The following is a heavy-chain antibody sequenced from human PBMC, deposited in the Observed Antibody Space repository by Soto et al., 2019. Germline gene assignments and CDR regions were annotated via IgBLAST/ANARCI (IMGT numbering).Heavy chain of an antibody. CDR3: ARDPVAYCGGDCRTFDY. Sequence: QVQLVESGGGVVQPGRSLRLSCAASGFTFSSYAMHWVRQAPGKGLAWVAVISYDGSNTYYADSVKSRFTISRDNSQNTLYLQMNSLRAEDTAVYYCARDPVAYCGGDCRTFDYWGQGTLVTVSS. J-gene: IGHJ4*02. V-gene: IGHV3-30-3*01. D-gene: IGHD2-21*02. CDR2: ISYDGSNT. CDR1: GFTFSSYA.